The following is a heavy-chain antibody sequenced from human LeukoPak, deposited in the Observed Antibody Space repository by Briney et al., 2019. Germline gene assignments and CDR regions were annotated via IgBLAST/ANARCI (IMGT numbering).Heavy chain of an antibody. CDR1: GGSISSYY. J-gene: IGHJ4*02. Sequence: PSETLSLTCTVPGGSISSYYWSWIRQPPGKGLEWIGYIYYSGSTNYNPSLKSRVTISVDTSKNQFSLKLSPVTAADTAVYYCARGRGATTPFDYWGQGTLVTVSS. V-gene: IGHV4-59*08. CDR3: ARGRGATTPFDY. CDR2: IYYSGST. D-gene: IGHD5-12*01.